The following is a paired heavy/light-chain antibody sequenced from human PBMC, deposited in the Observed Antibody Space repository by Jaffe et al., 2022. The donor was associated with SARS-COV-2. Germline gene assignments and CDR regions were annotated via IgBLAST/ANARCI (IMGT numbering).Heavy chain of an antibody. CDR1: GFTFSNSA. J-gene: IGHJ4*02. CDR3: ASNICGSDCYSGFDS. V-gene: IGHV3-23*01. CDR2: ISGSGSGT. Sequence: EVQLLESGGGLVRPGGSLRLSCAASGFTFSNSAMNWVRQAPGKGLEWVSAISGSGSGTYYTDSVKGRFTISRDNSRNTLYLQMSSLRVEDTALYYCASNICGSDCYSGFDSWGQGTLVTVSS. D-gene: IGHD2-21*02.
Light chain of an antibody. V-gene: IGKV2-30*01. J-gene: IGKJ4*01. CDR1: HSLVYSDGNTY. CDR2: KVS. CDR3: MQATRWPLT. Sequence: DVVMTQSPLSLPVTLGQPASISCRSSHSLVYSDGNTYLNWFQQRPGQSPRRLIYKVSNRDSGVPDRFSGSGSGTDFTLKISRVEAEDVGVYYCMQATRWPLTFGGGTKVEIK.